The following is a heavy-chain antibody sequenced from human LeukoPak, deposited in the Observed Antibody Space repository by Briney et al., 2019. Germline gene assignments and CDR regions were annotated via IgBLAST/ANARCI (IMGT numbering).Heavy chain of an antibody. J-gene: IGHJ4*02. CDR2: ISGSGDTT. CDR3: AKDRGY. CDR1: GFTFSNFP. V-gene: IGHV3-23*01. Sequence: VQPGGSLRLSCTASGFTFSNFPMSWVRQAPGKGLEWVSAISGSGDTTYYADSVKGRFTISRDNSKSTLYLQMNSLRAEDTALYYCAKDRGYWGQGTLVTVSS.